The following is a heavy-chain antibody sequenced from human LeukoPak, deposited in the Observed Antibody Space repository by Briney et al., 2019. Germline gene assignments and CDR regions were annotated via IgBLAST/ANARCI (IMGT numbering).Heavy chain of an antibody. CDR3: ASDYCSGGSCYRWYFDY. D-gene: IGHD2-15*01. CDR1: GFTFSSYS. Sequence: GGSLRLSCAASGFTFSSYSMNWVRQAPGKGLEWVSYISSSSSTIYYADSVKGRFTISRDNAKNSLYLQMNSLRAEDTAVYYCASDYCSGGSCYRWYFDYWGQGTLVTVSS. CDR2: ISSSSSTI. J-gene: IGHJ4*02. V-gene: IGHV3-48*04.